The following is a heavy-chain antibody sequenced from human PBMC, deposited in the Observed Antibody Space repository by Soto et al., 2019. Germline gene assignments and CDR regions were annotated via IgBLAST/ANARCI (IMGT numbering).Heavy chain of an antibody. D-gene: IGHD3-10*01. CDR2: ICYDGSNK. J-gene: IGHJ5*02. CDR3: ARDLFGVTSPLA. CDR1: GFTSSSYG. V-gene: IGHV3-33*01. Sequence: RSLRLPCSAYGFTSSSYGMHWAPQAPGKALEWVAVICYDGSNKYYADSVKGRFTISRDNSKNTLYLQMNSLRAEDTAVYYCARDLFGVTSPLAWGQGTPVTVYS.